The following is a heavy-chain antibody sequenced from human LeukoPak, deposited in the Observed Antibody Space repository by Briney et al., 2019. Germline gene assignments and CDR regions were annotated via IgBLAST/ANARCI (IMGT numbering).Heavy chain of an antibody. D-gene: IGHD2-15*01. CDR3: ARHLPRTDIGYAFDI. CDR1: GGSISNYY. J-gene: IGHJ3*02. CDR2: IFSSGST. Sequence: PSETLSPTCTVSGGSISNYYWSWIRQPPGKGLEWIGYIFSSGSTNYNPSLASRVTISLVTSKNQFSLRLRSVTAADTAVYYCARHLPRTDIGYAFDIWGQGTVVTVSS. V-gene: IGHV4-59*08.